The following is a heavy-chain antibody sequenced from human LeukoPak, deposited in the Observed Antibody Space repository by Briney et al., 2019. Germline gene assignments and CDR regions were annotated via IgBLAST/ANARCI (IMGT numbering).Heavy chain of an antibody. D-gene: IGHD2/OR15-2a*01. CDR3: ASCPFDYYYFAQ. V-gene: IGHV4-4*02. CDR2: NYRSGNT. Sequence: PSETLSLTCAVSGDPITSQNWWGRARPRPGKGLEWIGENYRSGNTNYSPSVKRRVTISVDKSKNQLSLELTSVTAADTAVYFCASCPFDYYYFAQWGQGPLATVSS. CDR1: GDPITSQNW. J-gene: IGHJ4*02.